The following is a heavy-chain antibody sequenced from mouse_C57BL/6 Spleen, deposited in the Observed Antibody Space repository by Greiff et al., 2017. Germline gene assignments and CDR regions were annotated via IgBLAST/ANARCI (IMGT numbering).Heavy chain of an antibody. J-gene: IGHJ4*01. CDR1: GYTFTSYW. D-gene: IGHD1-1*01. CDR3: TRYGTTRLYAMDY. V-gene: IGHV1-5*01. Sequence: EVQLQQSGTVLARPGASVKMSCKTSGYTFTSYWMHWVKQRPGQGLDWIGAIYPGNSDTSYNQKFKGKAKLTAVTSASTAYMELSSLTNEDSAVYYCTRYGTTRLYAMDYWGQGTSVTVSS. CDR2: IYPGNSDT.